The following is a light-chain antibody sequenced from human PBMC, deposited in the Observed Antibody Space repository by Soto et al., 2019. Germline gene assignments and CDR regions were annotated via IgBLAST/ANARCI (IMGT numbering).Light chain of an antibody. CDR3: ISYTSGSTPYV. Sequence: QSVLTQPASVSGSPGQSITISCTGTSSDVGGYNYVSWYQHHPGKAPKLMIYEVTNRPSGVSNRFSGSKSGNTASLTISGLQAEDEADYYCISYTSGSTPYVFGTGTKATVL. V-gene: IGLV2-14*01. J-gene: IGLJ1*01. CDR2: EVT. CDR1: SSDVGGYNY.